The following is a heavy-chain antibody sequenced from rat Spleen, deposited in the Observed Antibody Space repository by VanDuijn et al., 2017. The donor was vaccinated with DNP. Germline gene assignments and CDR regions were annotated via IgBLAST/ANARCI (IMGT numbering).Heavy chain of an antibody. CDR1: GFSLTSYH. D-gene: IGHD1-12*02. J-gene: IGHJ3*01. V-gene: IGHV2-27*01. Sequence: QVQLKESGPGLVQPSQTLSLTCTVSGFSLTSYHVHWVRQPPGKGLEWMGRIQSGGNTDYSSALKSRLSISRDTSKSQVLLKMNSLQTEDTAMYFCARNYFDGSYRFAYWGQGTLVTVSS. CDR3: ARNYFDGSYRFAY. CDR2: IQSGGNT.